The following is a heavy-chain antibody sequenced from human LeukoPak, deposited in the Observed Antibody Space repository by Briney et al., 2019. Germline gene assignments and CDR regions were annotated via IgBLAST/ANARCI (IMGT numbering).Heavy chain of an antibody. CDR2: IFRTGST. J-gene: IGHJ3*01. CDR1: DYSISSGYY. CDR3: VRDPAILTGLGDAFDL. Sequence: PSETLSLTCTVSDYSISSGYYWGWIRQPPGKGLEWIGSIFRTGSTYYNPSLKSRVTLSVDTSKSQLSLRLTPVTAADAAVYYCVRDPAILTGLGDAFDLWGQGTMVTVSS. D-gene: IGHD3-9*01. V-gene: IGHV4-38-2*02.